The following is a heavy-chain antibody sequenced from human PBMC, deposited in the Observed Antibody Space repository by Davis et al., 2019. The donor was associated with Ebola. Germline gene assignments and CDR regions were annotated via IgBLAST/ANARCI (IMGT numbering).Heavy chain of an antibody. V-gene: IGHV1-46*03. CDR1: GYTFTSYY. CDR3: AREDIVVVVAAPWDYYYYGMDV. J-gene: IGHJ6*02. Sequence: AASVKVSCKASGYTFTSYYMHWVRQAPGQGLEWMGIINPSGGSTSYAQKFQGRVTMTRDTSTSTVYMELSSLRSEDTAVYYCAREDIVVVVAAPWDYYYYGMDVWGQGTTVTVSS. CDR2: INPSGGST. D-gene: IGHD2-15*01.